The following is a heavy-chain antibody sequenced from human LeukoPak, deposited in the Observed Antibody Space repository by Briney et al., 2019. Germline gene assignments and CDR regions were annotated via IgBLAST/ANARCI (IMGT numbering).Heavy chain of an antibody. D-gene: IGHD1-26*01. Sequence: ASVKVSCTASGYTFTGYYMHWVRRAPGQGLEWMGWINPNSGDTNHAQKFQGRVTMTRDTSISTAYMELSRLRSDDTAVYYCARDLSGRYGTGGYFQHWGQGTLVTVSS. V-gene: IGHV1-2*02. CDR1: GYTFTGYY. CDR2: INPNSGDT. CDR3: ARDLSGRYGTGGYFQH. J-gene: IGHJ1*01.